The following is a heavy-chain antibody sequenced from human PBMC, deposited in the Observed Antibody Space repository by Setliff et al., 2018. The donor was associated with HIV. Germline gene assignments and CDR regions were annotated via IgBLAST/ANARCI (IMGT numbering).Heavy chain of an antibody. Sequence: GASVKVSCKASGYTFTNYGITWGRQTPGHGLEWMGWISAYNGIINYAQNLQGRVTMTTETSTRTAYMELRSLGSDDTAVYYCARTSTMVQGVIMDYYSYMDVWGKGSTVTVSS. V-gene: IGHV1-18*01. CDR3: ARTSTMVQGVIMDYYSYMDV. D-gene: IGHD3-10*01. J-gene: IGHJ6*03. CDR2: ISAYNGII. CDR1: GYTFTNYG.